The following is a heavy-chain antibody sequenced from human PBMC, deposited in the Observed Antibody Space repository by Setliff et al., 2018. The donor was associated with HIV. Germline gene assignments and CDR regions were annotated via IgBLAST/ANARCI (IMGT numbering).Heavy chain of an antibody. J-gene: IGHJ4*02. Sequence: PSETLSLTCAVYGGSFSGYHWNWIRQFPGKGLEWIGEINHTGNTQYNPSLKSRVTMSEETSKNQFSLKLKSVTAADTAIYFCARGKGGLVGPAEFDYWGPVTLVTVSS. CDR2: INHTGNT. V-gene: IGHV4-34*01. CDR1: GGSFSGYH. D-gene: IGHD1-26*01. CDR3: ARGKGGLVGPAEFDY.